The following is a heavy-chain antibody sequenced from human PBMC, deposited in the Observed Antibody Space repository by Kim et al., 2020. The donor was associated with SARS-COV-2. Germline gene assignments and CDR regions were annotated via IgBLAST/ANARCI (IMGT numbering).Heavy chain of an antibody. J-gene: IGHJ4*02. CDR3: GRGLDILTGYYLDY. D-gene: IGHD3-9*01. V-gene: IGHV4-34*01. Sequence: NPSLKSPVTKSVDTSKNQFSLKLSSVTAADTAVYYCGRGLDILTGYYLDYWGQGTLVTVSS.